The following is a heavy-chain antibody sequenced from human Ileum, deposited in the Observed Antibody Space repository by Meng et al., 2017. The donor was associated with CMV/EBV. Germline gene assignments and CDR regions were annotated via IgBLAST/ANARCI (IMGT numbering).Heavy chain of an antibody. CDR1: GLTFMKDA. CDR2: IYTDDFKT. J-gene: IGHJ5*02. CDR3: VKDDNDYMGEIGS. Sequence: AASGLTFMKDAMSWVRQAPGKGLEWVAVIYTDDFKTYYADSVKGRFTISRDRSKNTLYLQMNGLRADDTAMYYCVKDDNDYMGEIGSWGQGTLVTVSS. D-gene: IGHD3-16*01. V-gene: IGHV3-23*03.